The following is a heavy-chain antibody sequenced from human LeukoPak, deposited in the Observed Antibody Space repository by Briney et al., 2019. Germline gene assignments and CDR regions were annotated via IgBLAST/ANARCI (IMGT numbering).Heavy chain of an antibody. CDR1: GYSFTSYW. J-gene: IGHJ6*02. CDR2: IHPGDSDT. Sequence: GESLKISCKGSGYSFTSYWIGWVRQMPGKGLEWMGIIHPGDSDTRYSPSFQGQVTISADRSISTAYLQWSSLKASDTAMYYCARRKGYGDYFWGMDVWGQGTTVTVSS. D-gene: IGHD4-17*01. V-gene: IGHV5-51*01. CDR3: ARRKGYGDYFWGMDV.